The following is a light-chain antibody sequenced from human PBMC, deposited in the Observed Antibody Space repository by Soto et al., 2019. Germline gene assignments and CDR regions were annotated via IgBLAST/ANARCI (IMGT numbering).Light chain of an antibody. CDR1: SSNIGSNY. Sequence: QSVLTQPPSASGTPGRRVTISCSGSSSNIGSNYVYWYQQLPGTAPKLLIYSNNQRPSGVPDRFSGSKSGTSASLAISGLRSEDEADYYCAAWDDSLSGSWVFGGGTKVTVL. J-gene: IGLJ3*02. CDR2: SNN. CDR3: AAWDDSLSGSWV. V-gene: IGLV1-47*02.